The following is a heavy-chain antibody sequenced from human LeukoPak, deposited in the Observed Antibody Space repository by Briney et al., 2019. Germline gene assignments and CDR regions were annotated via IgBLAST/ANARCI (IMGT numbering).Heavy chain of an antibody. D-gene: IGHD1-26*01. V-gene: IGHV4-4*07. J-gene: IGHJ4*02. Sequence: SETLSLTCTVSSGSINSYFWGWVRQPPGKGLEWIGRIYATGRTHCNPSLKSRVTISVDTSTNQFSLNLRSMTAADTAVYYCGRQGYTASHYFLDFWSQGTLVAVS. CDR3: GRQGYTASHYFLDF. CDR1: SGSINSYF. CDR2: IYATGRT.